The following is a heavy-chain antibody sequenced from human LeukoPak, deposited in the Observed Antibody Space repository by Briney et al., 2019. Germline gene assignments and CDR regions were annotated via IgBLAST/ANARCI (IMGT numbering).Heavy chain of an antibody. D-gene: IGHD6-13*01. CDR2: INHSGST. Sequence: SETLSLTCGVYGGSFSDYYWSWIRQPPGKGLEWIGEINHSGSTNYNPSLKSRVTISVDTSKNQFSLKVNSVTAADTAVYYCARAYSSSWYFNWFDPWGQGTLVTVSS. CDR1: GGSFSDYY. CDR3: ARAYSSSWYFNWFDP. J-gene: IGHJ5*02. V-gene: IGHV4-34*01.